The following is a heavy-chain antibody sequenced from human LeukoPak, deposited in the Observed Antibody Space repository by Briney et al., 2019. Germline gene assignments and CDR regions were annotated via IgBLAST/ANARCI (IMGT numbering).Heavy chain of an antibody. D-gene: IGHD4-17*01. CDR2: ISYDGSNK. CDR1: GFTFSSYA. Sequence: GGSLRLSCAASGFTFSSYAMHWVRQAPGKGLEWVAVISYDGSNKYYADSVKGRFTISRDNSKNTLYLQMNSLRAEDTAVYYCARAFYGDFGNETFDYWGQGTLVTVSS. V-gene: IGHV3-30*04. J-gene: IGHJ4*02. CDR3: ARAFYGDFGNETFDY.